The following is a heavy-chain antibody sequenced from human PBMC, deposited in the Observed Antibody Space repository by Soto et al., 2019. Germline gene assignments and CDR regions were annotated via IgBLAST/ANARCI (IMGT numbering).Heavy chain of an antibody. V-gene: IGHV1-69*13. J-gene: IGHJ4*02. D-gene: IGHD6-13*01. CDR1: GGTFSSYA. Sequence: ASVKVSCKASGGTFSSYAISWVRQAPGQGLEWMGGIIPIFGTANYAQKFQGRVTITADESTSTAYMELSSLRSEDTAVYYCAVTYSTNLHSSSWSQEGYWGQGTLVTVSS. CDR2: IIPIFGTA. CDR3: AVTYSTNLHSSSWSQEGY.